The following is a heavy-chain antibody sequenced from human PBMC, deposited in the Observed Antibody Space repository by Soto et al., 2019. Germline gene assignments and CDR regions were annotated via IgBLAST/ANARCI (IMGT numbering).Heavy chain of an antibody. V-gene: IGHV3-23*01. CDR1: GFTFSSYA. CDR3: AKDLRIGEWLRLVFFDENWFDP. J-gene: IGHJ5*02. CDR2: ISGSGGST. Sequence: GGSLRLSCAASGFTFSSYAMSWVRQAPGKGLEWVSAISGSGGSTYYADSVKGRFTISRDNSKNTLYLQMNSLRAEDTAVYYCAKDLRIGEWLRLVFFDENWFDPWGQGTLVTVSS. D-gene: IGHD5-12*01.